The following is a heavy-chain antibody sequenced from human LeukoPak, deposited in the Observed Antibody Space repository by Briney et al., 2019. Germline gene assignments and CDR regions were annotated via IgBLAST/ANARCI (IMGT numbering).Heavy chain of an antibody. CDR1: GGSISSGGYS. D-gene: IGHD3-22*01. CDR3: ARAAYYYDSSGYYTISNFDY. V-gene: IGHV4-30-2*01. J-gene: IGHJ4*02. CDR2: IYHSGST. Sequence: SQTLSLTCAVSGGSISSGGYSWSWIRQPPGKGLEWIGYIYHSGSTYYNPSLKSRVTISVDRSKNQFSLKLSSVTAADTAVYYYARAAYYYDSSGYYTISNFDYWGQGTLVTVSS.